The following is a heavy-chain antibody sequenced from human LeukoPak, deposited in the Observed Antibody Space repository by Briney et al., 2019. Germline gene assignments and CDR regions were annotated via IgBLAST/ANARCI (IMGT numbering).Heavy chain of an antibody. Sequence: SETLSLTCTVSGGSISSSSYYWGWIRQPPGKGLEWIAIIYYSGNTYYNPPLKSRVTISVDTSKNQFSLKLSSVTAADTAVYYCARQSVFWYFDLWGRGTLVTVSS. J-gene: IGHJ2*01. CDR3: ARQSVFWYFDL. CDR1: GGSISSSSYY. V-gene: IGHV4-39*01. D-gene: IGHD3-16*01. CDR2: IYYSGNT.